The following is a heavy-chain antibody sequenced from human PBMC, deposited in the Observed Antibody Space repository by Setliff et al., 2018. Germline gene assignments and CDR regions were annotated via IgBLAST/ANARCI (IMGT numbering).Heavy chain of an antibody. V-gene: IGHV4-39*01. CDR3: ARGSYYDSTGYSPDFFDY. Sequence: SETLSLTCTVSGGSLRGNAIFWGWIRQPPGKGLEWIGSIYYTGDPYYNPSLKSRVTMSVDTSRNQLSLKLSSVTAADTAVYYCARGSYYDSTGYSPDFFDYWGQGTLVTVSS. CDR1: GGSLRGNAIF. J-gene: IGHJ4*02. CDR2: IYYTGDP. D-gene: IGHD3-22*01.